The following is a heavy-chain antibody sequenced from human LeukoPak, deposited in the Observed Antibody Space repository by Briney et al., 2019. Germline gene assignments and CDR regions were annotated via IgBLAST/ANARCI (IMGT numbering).Heavy chain of an antibody. CDR2: INPNSGGT. J-gene: IGHJ6*02. V-gene: IGHV1-2*06. CDR3: ARETPEYYDILTGYYISYGMDV. Sequence: GASVKVSCKVSGYTFTGYYLHWVRQAPGQGLEWMGRINPNSGGTNYAQKFQGRVTMTRDTSISTAYMELSRLRSDDTAVYYCARETPEYYDILTGYYISYGMDVWGQGTTVTVSS. D-gene: IGHD3-9*01. CDR1: GYTFTGYY.